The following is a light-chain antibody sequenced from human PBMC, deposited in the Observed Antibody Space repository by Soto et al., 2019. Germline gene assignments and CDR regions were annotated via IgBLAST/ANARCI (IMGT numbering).Light chain of an antibody. J-gene: IGKJ1*01. CDR3: QQLNTYPTWT. CDR2: AAS. CDR1: QGISSY. V-gene: IGKV1-9*01. Sequence: DIQFTQSPSSLSASVGDRVTITCRASQGISSYLAWYPQKPGKAPELLIYAASTLQTGVPSRFSGSGSWTDFTLTISSLQPEDSANYDCQQLNTYPTWTFGQGTQVDIK.